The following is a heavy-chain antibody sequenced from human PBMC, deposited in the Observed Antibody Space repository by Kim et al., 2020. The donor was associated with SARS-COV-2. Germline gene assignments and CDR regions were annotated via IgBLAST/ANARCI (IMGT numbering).Heavy chain of an antibody. J-gene: IGHJ4*02. CDR1: GFTFNSFA. CDR2: LSGSGGSI. CDR3: ARFSARPPWYFDH. Sequence: GGSLRLSCAASGFTFNSFAMGWVRQAPGEGLEWVSSLSGSGGSINYADSVKGRFTISRDNSKNTLYLQMNSLRAEDTAVYYCARFSARPPWYFDHWGQGTLVTVSS. V-gene: IGHV3-23*01. D-gene: IGHD6-6*01.